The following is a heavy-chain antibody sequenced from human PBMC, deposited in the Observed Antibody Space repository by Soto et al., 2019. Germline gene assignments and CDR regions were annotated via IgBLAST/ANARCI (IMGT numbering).Heavy chain of an antibody. J-gene: IGHJ4*02. V-gene: IGHV4-59*01. Sequence: SETLSLTCTVSGGSISSYYWSWIRQPPGKGLEWIGYIYYSGSTNYNPSLKSRVTISVDTSKNQFSLKLSSVTAADTAVYYCARGTYYYDSSGSHRVLDYWGQGTLVTVSS. CDR2: IYYSGST. D-gene: IGHD3-22*01. CDR1: GGSISSYY. CDR3: ARGTYYYDSSGSHRVLDY.